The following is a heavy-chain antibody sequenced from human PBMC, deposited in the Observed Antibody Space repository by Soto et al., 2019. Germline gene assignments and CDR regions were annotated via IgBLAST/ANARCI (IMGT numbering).Heavy chain of an antibody. Sequence: PSETLSLTCTVSGGSVSSGSYYWSWIRQPPGKGLEWIGYIYYSGSTNYNPSLKSRVTISVDTSKNQFSLKLSSVTAADTAVYYCARDPIWFGELSPDYWGQGTLVTVSS. CDR2: IYYSGST. CDR1: GGSVSSGSYY. D-gene: IGHD3-10*01. CDR3: ARDPIWFGELSPDY. V-gene: IGHV4-61*01. J-gene: IGHJ4*02.